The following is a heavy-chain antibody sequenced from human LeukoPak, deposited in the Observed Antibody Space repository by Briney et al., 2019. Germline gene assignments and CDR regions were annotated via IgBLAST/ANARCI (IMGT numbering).Heavy chain of an antibody. J-gene: IGHJ4*02. CDR2: MNVNSGNT. CDR3: ARAGWLLYSDY. D-gene: IGHD3-9*01. V-gene: IGHV1-8*01. CDR1: GYTFTSYD. Sequence: GSVKVSCKASGYTFTSYDINWVRQATGQGLEWMGWMNVNSGNTGYAQKFQGRVTMTRNTSISAAYMELSSLRSEDTAVYYCARAGWLLYSDYWGQGTLVTVSS.